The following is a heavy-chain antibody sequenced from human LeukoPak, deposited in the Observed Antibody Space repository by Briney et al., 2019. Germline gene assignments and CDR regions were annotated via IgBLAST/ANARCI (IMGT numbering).Heavy chain of an antibody. CDR3: ARDQNDYVWGSSIPLY. V-gene: IGHV3-30-3*01. J-gene: IGHJ4*02. D-gene: IGHD3-16*01. CDR1: GFTFSSYA. Sequence: GGSLRLSCAASGFTFSSYAMHWVRQAPGKGLEWVAVISYDGGNKYYADSVKGRFTISRDNSKNTLYLQMNSLRAEDTAVYYCARDQNDYVWGSSIPLYWGQGTLVTVSS. CDR2: ISYDGGNK.